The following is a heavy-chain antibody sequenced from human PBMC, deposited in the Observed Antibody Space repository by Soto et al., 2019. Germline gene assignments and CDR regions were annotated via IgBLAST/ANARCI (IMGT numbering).Heavy chain of an antibody. D-gene: IGHD4-17*01. CDR2: IYYSGST. J-gene: IGHJ4*02. V-gene: IGHV4-59*01. Sequence: PSETLSLTCTVYGGSIRSYYWSWIRQPPGKGLEWIGNIYYSGSTNYNPSRKSRVTMSVDMSKNQVSLKLSSVTAADTAVYYCTRVGGYYGDYPNFDCWGQGALVTVSS. CDR3: TRVGGYYGDYPNFDC. CDR1: GGSIRSYY.